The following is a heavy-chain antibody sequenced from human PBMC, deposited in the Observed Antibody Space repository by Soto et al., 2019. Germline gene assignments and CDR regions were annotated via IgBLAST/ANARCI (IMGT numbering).Heavy chain of an antibody. J-gene: IGHJ4*02. CDR2: INAGNGNT. Sequence: GASVKVSCKASGYTFTSYAMHWVRQAPGQRLEWMGWINAGNGNTKYSQKFQGRVTITRDTSASTAYMELSSLRSEDTAVYYCARVYDSSGYYFYFEDWGQGTRVTLSS. CDR3: ARVYDSSGYYFYFED. CDR1: GYTFTSYA. V-gene: IGHV1-3*01. D-gene: IGHD3-22*01.